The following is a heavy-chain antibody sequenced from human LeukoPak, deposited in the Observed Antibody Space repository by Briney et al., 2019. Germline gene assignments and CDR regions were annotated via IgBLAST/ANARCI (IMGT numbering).Heavy chain of an antibody. J-gene: IGHJ6*02. CDR2: IIPILGIA. CDR3: ARDRPGGIFYGMDV. D-gene: IGHD4-23*01. Sequence: GSSVKVSCKASGGTFSSYAISWVRQAPGQGLEWMGRIIPILGIANYAQKFQGRVTITADKSTSTAYMELSSLRSEDTAVYYCARDRPGGIFYGMDVWGQGTTVTVSS. CDR1: GGTFSSYA. V-gene: IGHV1-69*04.